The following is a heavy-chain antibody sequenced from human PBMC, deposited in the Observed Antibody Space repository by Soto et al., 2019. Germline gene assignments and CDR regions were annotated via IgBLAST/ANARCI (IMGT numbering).Heavy chain of an antibody. CDR2: IIPIFGTA. CDR3: ASHLRLFGVTPVSYYYCGMDV. Sequence: GASVKVSCKASGGTFSSYAISWVRQAPGQGLEWMGGIIPIFGTANYAQKFQGRVTITADESTSTAYMELSSLRSEDTAVYYCASHLRLFGVTPVSYYYCGMDVWGQGTTVTVSS. CDR1: GGTFSSYA. D-gene: IGHD3-16*01. V-gene: IGHV1-69*13. J-gene: IGHJ6*02.